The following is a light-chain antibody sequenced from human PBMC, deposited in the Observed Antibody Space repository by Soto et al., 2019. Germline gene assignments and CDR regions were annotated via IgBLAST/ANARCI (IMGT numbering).Light chain of an antibody. CDR3: QQNNKWPPVT. CDR2: GAS. CDR1: QTISND. Sequence: EVVMTQSPATVSVSPGEGVTLSCRASQTISNDLAWSQQKPGQAPRLLIYGASTRATGVPARFSGGGSGTEFTLTISSLQSEDFAFYYCQQNNKWPPVTFGGGTKVDIK. J-gene: IGKJ4*01. V-gene: IGKV3-15*01.